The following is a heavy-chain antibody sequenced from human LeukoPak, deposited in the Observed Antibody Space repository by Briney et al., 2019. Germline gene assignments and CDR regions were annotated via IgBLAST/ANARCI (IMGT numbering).Heavy chain of an antibody. Sequence: AAVKVSCTASGYTFGGYYIHWVRQAPGQGLEWMGLIKPDSGNTKYPQKFQGRVTMTRDTSITTAYMELNRLTSDDTAVYYCVRDRPHNWFDPWGQGTLVTVSS. J-gene: IGHJ5*02. CDR2: IKPDSGNT. CDR3: VRDRPHNWFDP. V-gene: IGHV1-2*02. CDR1: GYTFGGYY.